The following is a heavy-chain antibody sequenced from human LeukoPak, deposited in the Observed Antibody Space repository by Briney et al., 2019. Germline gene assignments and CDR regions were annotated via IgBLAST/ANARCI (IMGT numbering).Heavy chain of an antibody. CDR2: ISAYNGNT. CDR3: ASNANYYDSSGYYWDYYYYGMDV. D-gene: IGHD3-22*01. Sequence: GASVNVSCTASGYTFTSYGISWVRQAPGQGLEWMGWISAYNGNTNYAQKLQGRVAMTTDTSTSTAYMELRSLRSDDTAVYYCASNANYYDSSGYYWDYYYYGMDVWGQGTTVTVSS. J-gene: IGHJ6*02. V-gene: IGHV1-18*01. CDR1: GYTFTSYG.